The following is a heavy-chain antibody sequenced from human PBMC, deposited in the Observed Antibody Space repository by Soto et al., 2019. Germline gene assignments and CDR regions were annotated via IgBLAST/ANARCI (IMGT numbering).Heavy chain of an antibody. J-gene: IGHJ4*02. CDR3: ARTHSGSYYSVFNY. Sequence: SETLSLTCVVSNFSISSGYYWGWIRQSPGKGLEWIASIYRSGTTSYNPSLKSRVTISVDPSKNQFSLMLTAVTAADTAVYYCARTHSGSYYSVFNYWGRGSPVTVSS. D-gene: IGHD1-26*01. V-gene: IGHV4-38-2*01. CDR1: NFSISSGYY. CDR2: IYRSGTT.